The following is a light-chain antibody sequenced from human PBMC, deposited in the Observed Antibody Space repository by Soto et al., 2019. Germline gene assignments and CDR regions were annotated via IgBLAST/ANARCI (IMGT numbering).Light chain of an antibody. Sequence: EIVLTHSPATLSAFPCDIVTLSCRASQALNTRLAWYQHKPGQAPRLLIYLTSNRAAGVPARFSAWGSETDFTLTISDVEPEDFAVYYCHQRQSWPRTFGQGTKVDIK. CDR3: HQRQSWPRT. V-gene: IGKV3-11*01. CDR2: LTS. CDR1: QALNTR. J-gene: IGKJ1*01.